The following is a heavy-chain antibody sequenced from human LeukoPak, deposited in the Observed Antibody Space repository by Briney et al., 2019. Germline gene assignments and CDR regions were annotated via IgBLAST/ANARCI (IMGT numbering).Heavy chain of an antibody. CDR1: GDSISSYY. CDR2: IYYSGST. D-gene: IGHD3-22*01. CDR3: ARLRDYYDSSGYYLDAFDI. Sequence: PSETLSLTCTVSGDSISSYYWSWIRQPPGKGLEWIGYIYYSGSTNYNPSLKSRVTISVDTSKNQFSLKLSSVTAADTAVYYCARLRDYYDSSGYYLDAFDIWGQGTMVTVSS. J-gene: IGHJ3*02. V-gene: IGHV4-59*08.